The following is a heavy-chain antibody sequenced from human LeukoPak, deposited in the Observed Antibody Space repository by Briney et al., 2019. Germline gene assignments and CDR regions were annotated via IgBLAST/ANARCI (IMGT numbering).Heavy chain of an antibody. D-gene: IGHD3-3*01. CDR3: ARADFIDAGPYLIGP. J-gene: IGHJ5*02. Sequence: ASVKVSCKTSGYSSTDYYIHWVRQAPGQGLEWMGWINTKSGRTSSARKFQGRVTMTRDPSITTVYMVMAWLTSDDTAIYFCARADFIDAGPYLIGPWGQGTLVTVSS. CDR1: GYSSTDYY. CDR2: INTKSGRT. V-gene: IGHV1-2*02.